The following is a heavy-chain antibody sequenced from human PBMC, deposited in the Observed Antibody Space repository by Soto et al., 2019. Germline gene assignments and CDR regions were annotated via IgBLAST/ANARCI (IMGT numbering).Heavy chain of an antibody. V-gene: IGHV4-4*07. CDR3: ARDNPGSGSYDY. Sequence: PSETLSLTCTVSGASMTNYHWNWVRQSAGGGLEYIGRVSGTGSPDYNPSLKSRVTVSLDTSKNQFSLKLSSVTAADTAVYYCARDNPGSGSYDYWGQGTLVTVSS. CDR2: VSGTGSP. D-gene: IGHD3-10*01. CDR1: GASMTNYH. J-gene: IGHJ4*02.